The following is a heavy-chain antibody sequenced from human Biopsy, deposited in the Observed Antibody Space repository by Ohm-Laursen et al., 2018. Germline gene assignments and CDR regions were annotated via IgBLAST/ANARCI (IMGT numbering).Heavy chain of an antibody. CDR2: IYPGGGT. V-gene: IGHV4-4*07. CDR1: GDSIRNYY. J-gene: IGHJ3*02. Sequence: SDTLSLTWSVSGDSIRNYYWSWIRQAAGKGLEWIGRIYPGGGTIYNPSLKSRVTMSVDMSKNHFSLNLNSVTAADTAVYYCAGIVLGPTNDAFDIWGQGTMVTVSS. D-gene: IGHD1-26*01. CDR3: AGIVLGPTNDAFDI.